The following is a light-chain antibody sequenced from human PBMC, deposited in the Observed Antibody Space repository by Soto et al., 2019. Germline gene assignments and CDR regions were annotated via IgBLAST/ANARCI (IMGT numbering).Light chain of an antibody. CDR2: GAS. CDR3: QQYGSAHQT. Sequence: EIVLTQSPGTLSLSPGERATLSCRASQRVTNNYLTWYQQKPGHTPRLLIYGASSRATGIPDRFSSSGSGTDFPLTISRLEPEDFAVYYCQQYGSAHQTFGQGTKLEIK. CDR1: QRVTNNY. J-gene: IGKJ2*01. V-gene: IGKV3-20*01.